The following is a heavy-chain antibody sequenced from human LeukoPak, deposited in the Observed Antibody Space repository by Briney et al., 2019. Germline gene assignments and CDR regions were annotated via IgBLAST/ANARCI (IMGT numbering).Heavy chain of an antibody. V-gene: IGHV4-59*01. D-gene: IGHD4-17*01. Sequence: SETLSLTCAVYGGSFSGYYWSWIRQPPGKGLEWIGYIYYSGSTNYNPSLKSRVTISVDTSKNQFSLKLSSVTAADTAVYYCAREPPPVTTQGCAFDIWGQGTMVTVSS. J-gene: IGHJ3*02. CDR3: AREPPPVTTQGCAFDI. CDR2: IYYSGST. CDR1: GGSFSGYY.